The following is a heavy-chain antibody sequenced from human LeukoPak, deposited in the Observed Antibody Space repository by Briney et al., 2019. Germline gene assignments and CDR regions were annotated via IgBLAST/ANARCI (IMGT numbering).Heavy chain of an antibody. CDR1: GFTFSHFW. J-gene: IGHJ4*02. CDR2: IKKTGSET. V-gene: IGHV3-7*03. D-gene: IGHD6-13*01. CDR3: AKQSAGSAAWYSLHYDF. Sequence: GGSLRLSCAASGFTFSHFWMSWVRQAPGKGLEWVAYIKKTGSETYYADSVKGRFTISRDNSKDTLYLQMNGLRAEDTAVYFCAKQSAGSAAWYSLHYDFWGQGTLVTVSS.